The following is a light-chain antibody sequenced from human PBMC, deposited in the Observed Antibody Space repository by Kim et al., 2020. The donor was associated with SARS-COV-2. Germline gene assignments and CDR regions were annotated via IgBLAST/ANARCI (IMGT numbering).Light chain of an antibody. CDR3: SSYAGSDNLV. J-gene: IGLJ2*01. CDR2: EVN. Sequence: GQSGTTACTRSSSDVGRCNYVSWYLQHPGKAPTLMISEVNKRPSGVPDRFSGSKSANTASLTVSGLQDEDEGTYYCSSYAGSDNLVFGGGTQLTVL. CDR1: SSDVGRCNY. V-gene: IGLV2-8*01.